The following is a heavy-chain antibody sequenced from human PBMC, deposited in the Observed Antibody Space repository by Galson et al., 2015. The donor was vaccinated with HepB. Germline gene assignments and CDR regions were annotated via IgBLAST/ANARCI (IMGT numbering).Heavy chain of an antibody. CDR3: ARDSGYDMGLNWFDA. D-gene: IGHD5-12*01. V-gene: IGHV3-48*02. CDR1: GFTFSSYS. Sequence: SLRLSCAASGFTFSSYSMNWVRQAPGKGLEWIAHTSRTGFATHYADSVKGRFTISRDNAKNSVFLQMNSLRDEDTAVYYCARDSGYDMGLNWFDAWGQGTLVTVSS. J-gene: IGHJ5*02. CDR2: TSRTGFAT.